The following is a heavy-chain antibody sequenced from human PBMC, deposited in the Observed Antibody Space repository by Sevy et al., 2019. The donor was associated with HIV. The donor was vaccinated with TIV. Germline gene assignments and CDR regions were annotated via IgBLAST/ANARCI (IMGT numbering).Heavy chain of an antibody. Sequence: SETLSLTCTVSGGSISSYYWSWIRQPPGKGLEWIGYIYYSGSTNYNPSLKSRVTISVDTSKNQFSLKLSSVTAADTAVYYCARVNVSSGYYLSWFDPWGQGTLVTVSS. J-gene: IGHJ5*02. V-gene: IGHV4-59*01. CDR1: GGSISSYY. CDR3: ARVNVSSGYYLSWFDP. D-gene: IGHD3-22*01. CDR2: IYYSGST.